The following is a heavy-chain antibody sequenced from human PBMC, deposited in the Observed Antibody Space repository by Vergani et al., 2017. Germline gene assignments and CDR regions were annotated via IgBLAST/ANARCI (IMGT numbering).Heavy chain of an antibody. D-gene: IGHD2-2*01. Sequence: QVQLVQSGAEVKKPGSSVKVSCKASGGTFSSYAISWVRQAPGQGLEWMGGIIPIFGTANYAQKFQGRVTMTRDTSISTAYMELSRLRSDDTAVYYCARVRRSGLVVVPAALGYFDYWGQGTLVTVSS. V-gene: IGHV1-69*06. J-gene: IGHJ4*02. CDR3: ARVRRSGLVVVPAALGYFDY. CDR1: GGTFSSYA. CDR2: IIPIFGTA.